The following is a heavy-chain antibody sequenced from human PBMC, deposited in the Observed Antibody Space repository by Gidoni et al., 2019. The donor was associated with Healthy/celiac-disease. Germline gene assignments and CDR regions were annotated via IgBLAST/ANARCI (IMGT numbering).Heavy chain of an antibody. D-gene: IGHD2-15*01. CDR3: ARGPRGVVAATRYYYYGMDV. Sequence: LQQWGAGLLKPSETLSLTCAVYGGSFSGYYWSWIRQPPGKGLEWIGEINHSGSTNYNPSLKSRVTISVDTSKNQFSLKLSSVTAADTAVYYCARGPRGVVAATRYYYYGMDVWGQGTTVTVSS. CDR2: INHSGST. CDR1: GGSFSGYY. V-gene: IGHV4-34*01. J-gene: IGHJ6*02.